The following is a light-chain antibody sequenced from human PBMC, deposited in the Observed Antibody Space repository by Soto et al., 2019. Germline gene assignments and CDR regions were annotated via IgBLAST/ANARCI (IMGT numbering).Light chain of an antibody. Sequence: DIQMPQSPSSLSASIGDRVTISCRASQDIGAYVNWYQHTQGKAPRVLMYAASNSKSGVPPRFSGSGVGRDFTLTISDLHPEDFATYYCQHSYSTRTFGQGTKVERK. CDR2: AAS. CDR3: QHSYSTRT. J-gene: IGKJ1*01. CDR1: QDIGAY. V-gene: IGKV1-39*01.